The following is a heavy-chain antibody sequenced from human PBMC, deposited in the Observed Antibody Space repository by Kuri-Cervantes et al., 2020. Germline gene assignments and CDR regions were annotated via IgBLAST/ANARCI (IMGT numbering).Heavy chain of an antibody. J-gene: IGHJ4*02. CDR1: GFTFSDYY. Sequence: LSLTCAASGFTFSDYYMSWIRQAPGKGLEWVSFIGSSGNTIYYADSVKGRFTISRDNAKNSLFLQMNSLRAEDTAVYYCATIIVGAPYYFDYWGQGTLVTISS. CDR3: ATIIVGAPYYFDY. D-gene: IGHD1-26*01. CDR2: IGSSGNTI. V-gene: IGHV3-11*04.